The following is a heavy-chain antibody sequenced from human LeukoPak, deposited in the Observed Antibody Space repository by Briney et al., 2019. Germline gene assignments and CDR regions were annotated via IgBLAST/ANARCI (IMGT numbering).Heavy chain of an antibody. Sequence: SETLSLTCVVSGGSISPYYWSWIRQSPGKGLEWIGYIDPSGSANYNPSLKSRVTISVDTSKNQFSLKLSSVTAADTAVYYCARDVPAASPRYYYYYMDVWGKGTTVTVSS. CDR3: ARDVPAASPRYYYYYMDV. CDR1: GGSISPYY. CDR2: IDPSGSA. V-gene: IGHV4-59*01. J-gene: IGHJ6*03. D-gene: IGHD2-2*01.